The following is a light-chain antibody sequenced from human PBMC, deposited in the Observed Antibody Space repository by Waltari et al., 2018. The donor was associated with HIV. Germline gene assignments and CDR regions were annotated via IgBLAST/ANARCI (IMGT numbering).Light chain of an antibody. CDR1: HRAHGGYNY. J-gene: IGLJ2*01. Sequence: QSALTQPPSPSGPPGQSVTISGTGTHRAHGGYNYVSWHQQHPGKAPKLVISEVTKRPSGVPGRFSGSKSGTTASLTVSGLQAEDEADYYCSSYANKNGFYVVFGGGTRLTVL. CDR2: EVT. V-gene: IGLV2-8*01. CDR3: SSYANKNGFYVV.